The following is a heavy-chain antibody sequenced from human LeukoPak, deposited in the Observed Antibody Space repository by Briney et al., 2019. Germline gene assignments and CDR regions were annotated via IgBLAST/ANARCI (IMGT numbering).Heavy chain of an antibody. Sequence: SETLSLTCTVSGGSISSYYWSWIRQPPGKGLEWIGYIYYSGSTNYNPSLKSRVTISVDTSKNQFSLKLNSVTAADTAVYYCARVVGYGNFYYYYGMDVWGQGTTVTVSS. CDR1: GGSISSYY. D-gene: IGHD4-11*01. J-gene: IGHJ6*02. CDR2: IYYSGST. V-gene: IGHV4-59*01. CDR3: ARVVGYGNFYYYYGMDV.